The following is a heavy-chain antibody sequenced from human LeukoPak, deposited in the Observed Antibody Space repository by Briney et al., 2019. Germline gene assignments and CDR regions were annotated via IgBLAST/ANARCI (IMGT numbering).Heavy chain of an antibody. CDR1: GFTFSSYG. CDR3: SSTSPYLDP. D-gene: IGHD2-2*01. V-gene: IGHV3-30*03. CDR2: ISYGGSNK. J-gene: IGHJ5*02. Sequence: PGGSLRLSCAASGFTFSSYGMHWVRQAPGKGLGWVAVISYGGSNKYYADSVKGRFTISRDNSKNTLYLQMNSLRAEDAAVYYCSSTSPYLDPWGQGTLVTVSS.